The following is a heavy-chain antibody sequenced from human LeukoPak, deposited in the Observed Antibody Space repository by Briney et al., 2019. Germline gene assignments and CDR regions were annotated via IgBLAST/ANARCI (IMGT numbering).Heavy chain of an antibody. J-gene: IGHJ4*02. V-gene: IGHV1-18*01. Sequence: ASVKVSCKASSYTFTRYGISWVRQAPGQGLEWMGWISAYNGNTNHAQKLQGRVTMSTDTSTSTAYMELRSLRSDDTAVYYCARAGSVVPAAIFLGYWGQGTLVTVSS. CDR3: ARAGSVVPAAIFLGY. CDR1: SYTFTRYG. CDR2: ISAYNGNT. D-gene: IGHD2-2*02.